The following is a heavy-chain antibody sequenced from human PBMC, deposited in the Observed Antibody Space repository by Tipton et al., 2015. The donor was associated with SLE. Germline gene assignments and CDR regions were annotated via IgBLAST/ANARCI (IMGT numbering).Heavy chain of an antibody. Sequence: TLSLTCTVSGGSISSSSYYWGWIRQPPGKGLEWIGSIYHSGSTYYNPSLKSRVTISVDTSKNQFSLKLSSVTAADTAVYYCARESIAVAERGYWGQGTLVTVSS. J-gene: IGHJ4*02. D-gene: IGHD6-19*01. CDR2: IYHSGST. CDR3: ARESIAVAERGY. V-gene: IGHV4-39*07. CDR1: GGSISSSSYY.